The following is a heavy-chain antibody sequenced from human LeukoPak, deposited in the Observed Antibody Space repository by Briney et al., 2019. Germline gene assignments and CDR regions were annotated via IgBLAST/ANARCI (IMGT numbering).Heavy chain of an antibody. CDR1: GYTFTSCG. D-gene: IGHD3-22*01. V-gene: IGHV1-18*01. Sequence: ASVTVSCKASGYTFTSCGISWVRQAPGLGLEWMGWISAYNGNTNYAQELQGRVTMTTDTSTSTAYMELRSLRSDDTAVYYCARDRGPYPYYGSRDAYWGQGTLVTVSS. CDR3: ARDRGPYPYYGSRDAY. J-gene: IGHJ4*02. CDR2: ISAYNGNT.